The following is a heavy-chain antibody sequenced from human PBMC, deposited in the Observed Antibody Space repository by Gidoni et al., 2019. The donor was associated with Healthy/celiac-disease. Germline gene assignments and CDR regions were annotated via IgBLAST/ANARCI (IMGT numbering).Heavy chain of an antibody. CDR2: IYYSGST. D-gene: IGHD6-6*01. Sequence: QVQLQESGPGLVKPSETLSLTCTVSGGSISSYYWSWIRQPPGKGLEWIGYIYYSGSTNYNPSLKSRVTISVDASKNQFSLKLSSVTAADTAVYYCARNLAARPFVGFDPWGQGTLVTVSS. V-gene: IGHV4-59*01. J-gene: IGHJ5*02. CDR1: GGSISSYY. CDR3: ARNLAARPFVGFDP.